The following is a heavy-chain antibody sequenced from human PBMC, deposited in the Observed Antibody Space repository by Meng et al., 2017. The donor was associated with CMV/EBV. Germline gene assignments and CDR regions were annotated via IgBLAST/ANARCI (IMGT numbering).Heavy chain of an antibody. J-gene: IGHJ6*02. CDR1: GGTSSSYT. D-gene: IGHD3-3*01. CDR2: IIPILGIA. CDR3: ARASGLWSGYYAVEYYYYGMDV. Sequence: SVKVSCKASGGTSSSYTISWVRQAPGQGLEWMGRIIPILGIANYAQKFQGRVTITADKSTSTAYMELSSLRSEDTAVYYCARASGLWSGYYAVEYYYYGMDVWGQGTTVTVSS. V-gene: IGHV1-69*02.